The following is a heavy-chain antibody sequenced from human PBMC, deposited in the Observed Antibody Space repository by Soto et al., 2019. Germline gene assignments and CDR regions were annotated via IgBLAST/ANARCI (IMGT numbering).Heavy chain of an antibody. CDR2: ISYDGSNK. D-gene: IGHD5-12*01. Sequence: GESLKISCAASGFTFSSYGMHWVRQAPGKGLEWVAVISYDGSNKYYADSVKGRFTISRDNSKNTLYLQMNSLRAEDTAVYYCAKAIVTGDIVATIKSPPHYWGQGTLVTVSS. CDR1: GFTFSSYG. V-gene: IGHV3-30*18. CDR3: AKAIVTGDIVATIKSPPHY. J-gene: IGHJ4*02.